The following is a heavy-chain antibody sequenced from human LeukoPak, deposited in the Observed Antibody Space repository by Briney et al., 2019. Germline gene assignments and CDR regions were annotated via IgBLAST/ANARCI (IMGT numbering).Heavy chain of an antibody. CDR1: GGSISSYY. D-gene: IGHD6-13*01. CDR2: IYYSGST. V-gene: IGHV4-59*01. CDR3: AREPYSSSWYDY. Sequence: KTSETLSLTCTVSGGSISSYYWSWIRQPPGKGLEWIGYIYYSGSTNHNPSLKSRVTISVDTSKNQFSLKLSSVTAADTAVYYCAREPYSSSWYDYWGQGTLVTVSS. J-gene: IGHJ4*02.